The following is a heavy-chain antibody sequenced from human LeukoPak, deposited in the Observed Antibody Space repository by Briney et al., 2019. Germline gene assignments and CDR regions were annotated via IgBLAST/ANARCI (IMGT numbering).Heavy chain of an antibody. Sequence: GGSLRLSCAAFGFTFSSYAMHWVRQAPGKGLEGVAVISYDGSNKYYADSVKGRFTISRDNSKSTLYLQMNSLRAEDTAVYYCARWRELSRGMDVWGKGTTVTVSS. CDR3: ARWRELSRGMDV. D-gene: IGHD3-16*02. CDR2: ISYDGSNK. J-gene: IGHJ6*04. CDR1: GFTFSSYA. V-gene: IGHV3-30*04.